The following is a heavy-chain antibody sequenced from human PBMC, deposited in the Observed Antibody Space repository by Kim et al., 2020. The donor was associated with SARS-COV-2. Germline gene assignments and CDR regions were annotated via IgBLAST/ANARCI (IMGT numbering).Heavy chain of an antibody. V-gene: IGHV4-39*07. CDR2: IYYSGST. J-gene: IGHJ5*02. CDR3: ARDFIAAALRIEENWFDP. D-gene: IGHD6-13*01. Sequence: SETLSLTCTVSGGSISSSSYYWGWIRQPPGKGLEWIGSIYYSGSTYYNPSLKSRVTISVDTSKNQFSLKLSSVTAADTAVYYCARDFIAAALRIEENWFDPWGQGTLVTVSS. CDR1: GGSISSSSYY.